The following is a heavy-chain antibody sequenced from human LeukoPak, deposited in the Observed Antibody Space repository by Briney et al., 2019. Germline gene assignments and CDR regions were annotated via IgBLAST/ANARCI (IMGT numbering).Heavy chain of an antibody. Sequence: PSQTLSLTCAVSGGSISSGGYSWSWTRQPPGKGLEWIGYIYHSGSTYYNPSLKSRVTISVDRSKNQFSLKLSSVTAADTAVYYCAREAQQYYDSSGYLWGRGTLVTVSS. CDR1: GGSISSGGYS. CDR3: AREAQQYYDSSGYL. D-gene: IGHD3-22*01. V-gene: IGHV4-30-2*01. CDR2: IYHSGST. J-gene: IGHJ2*01.